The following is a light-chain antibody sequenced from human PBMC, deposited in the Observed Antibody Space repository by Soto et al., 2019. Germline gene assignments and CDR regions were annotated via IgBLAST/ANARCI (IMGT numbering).Light chain of an antibody. Sequence: QSVLTQPPSVSGAPGQRVTISCTGSSSNIGEDYDVHWYKQLPGTAPKLLIYGNSNRPSGVPDRFSGSKSGTSASLAVTGLQAADEADYYSQSYDSSLISSVFGGGTKLTVL. CDR3: QSYDSSLISSV. CDR1: SSNIGEDYD. CDR2: GNS. V-gene: IGLV1-40*01. J-gene: IGLJ2*01.